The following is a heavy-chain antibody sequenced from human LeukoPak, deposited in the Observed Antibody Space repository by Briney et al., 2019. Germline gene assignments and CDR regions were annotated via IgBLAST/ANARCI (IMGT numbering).Heavy chain of an antibody. D-gene: IGHD2-8*01. CDR1: GFPFGDFS. CDR3: AKQSYARSLGE. J-gene: IGHJ4*02. V-gene: IGHV3-23*01. CDR2: TNSGGTST. Sequence: GGSLRLSCATSGFPFGDFSMSWVRQAPGKGLEWISTTNSGGTSTYYAESVKGRFTISRDNSKNTLYLQMSSLRVEDTAVYYCAKQSYARSLGEGGPGTLVSVSS.